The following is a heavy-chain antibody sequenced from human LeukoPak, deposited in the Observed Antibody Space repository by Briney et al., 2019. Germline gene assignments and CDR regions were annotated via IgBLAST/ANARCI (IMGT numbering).Heavy chain of an antibody. CDR3: ARDGIFTYYYGSSGYRGWFDP. J-gene: IGHJ5*02. D-gene: IGHD3-22*01. Sequence: GRSLRFSCAASGFTFSSYAMHWVRQAPGKGLEWVAVISYDGSNKYYADSVKGRFTISRDNSKNTLYLQMNSLRAEDTAVYYCARDGIFTYYYGSSGYRGWFDPWGQGTLVTVSS. V-gene: IGHV3-30-3*01. CDR2: ISYDGSNK. CDR1: GFTFSSYA.